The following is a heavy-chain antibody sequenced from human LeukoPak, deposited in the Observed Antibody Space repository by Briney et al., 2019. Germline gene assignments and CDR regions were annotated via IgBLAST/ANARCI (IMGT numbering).Heavy chain of an antibody. CDR1: GGSISSDH. CDR3: ARKNDFDI. D-gene: IGHD2/OR15-2a*01. V-gene: IGHV4-59*01. Sequence: SSETLSLTCTVSGGSISSDHWNWIRQPPGKGLEWIGCIYYSGSTYYNPSLKSRVTISVDMSKSQFSLRLTSVTAADTAVYCCARKNDFDIWGQGTLVTVSS. J-gene: IGHJ3*02. CDR2: IYYSGST.